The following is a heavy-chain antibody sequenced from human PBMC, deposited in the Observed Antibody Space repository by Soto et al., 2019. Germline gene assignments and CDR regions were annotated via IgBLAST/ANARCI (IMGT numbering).Heavy chain of an antibody. CDR2: ISAYNGNT. D-gene: IGHD3-22*01. J-gene: IGHJ4*02. CDR1: GYTFTSYG. V-gene: IGHV1-18*04. Sequence: ASVKVSCKASGYTFTSYGISWVRQAPGQGLEWMGWISAYNGNTNYAQKLQGRVTMTTDTSTSTAYMELRSLRSDDTAVYYCAIYYDSSGHLKCYFDYWGQGTLVTVSS. CDR3: AIYYDSSGHLKCYFDY.